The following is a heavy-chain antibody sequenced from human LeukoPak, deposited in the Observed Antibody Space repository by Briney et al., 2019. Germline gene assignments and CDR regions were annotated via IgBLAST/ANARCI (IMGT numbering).Heavy chain of an antibody. CDR2: IYSNGWT. J-gene: IGHJ5*02. CDR1: GGSISTYS. Sequence: SETLSLTCTVSGGSISTYSWSWIRQPAGKGLEWIGRIYSNGWTDYNPPLKSRVSISIDTSKNHFSLKMSLATAADTALYYCARGSGWNSFDPWGQGTLVTVSS. D-gene: IGHD6-19*01. V-gene: IGHV4-4*07. CDR3: ARGSGWNSFDP.